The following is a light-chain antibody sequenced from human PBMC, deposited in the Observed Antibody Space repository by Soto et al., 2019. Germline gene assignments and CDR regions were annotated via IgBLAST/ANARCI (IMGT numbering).Light chain of an antibody. J-gene: IGLJ2*01. CDR3: QSYDSRLSTLV. V-gene: IGLV1-40*01. CDR2: DND. CDR1: NANLGTGYD. Sequence: QSVLTQPPSVSGAPGQTVTISCSGTNANLGTGYDVHWYRQLPGTAPKLLLYDNDNRPSGVPDRISGSRSGTSASLAITGLQVDDEGDYYCQSYDSRLSTLVFGGGTQLTVL.